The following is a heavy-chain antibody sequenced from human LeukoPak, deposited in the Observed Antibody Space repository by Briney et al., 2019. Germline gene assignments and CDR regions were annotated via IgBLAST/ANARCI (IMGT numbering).Heavy chain of an antibody. J-gene: IGHJ4*02. CDR1: GYTLIDYY. CDR2: INPHSGGT. D-gene: IGHD3-22*01. Sequence: ASVKVSCKASGYTLIDYYLYWVRQAPGQGLEWMGWINPHSGGTNYAQKFQGRVTMTRETSISTAYMDLNRLSSDDTAVYYCARHYYDTSLSVYWGQGTLVTVSS. CDR3: ARHYYDTSLSVY. V-gene: IGHV1-2*02.